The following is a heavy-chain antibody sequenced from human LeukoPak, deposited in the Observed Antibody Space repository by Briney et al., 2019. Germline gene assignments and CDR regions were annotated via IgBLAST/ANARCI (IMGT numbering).Heavy chain of an antibody. J-gene: IGHJ6*02. Sequence: GGSLRLSCAASGLTFSTFAVTWVRQAPGKGLEWVSSISSSSSYIYYADSVKGRFTISRDNAKNSLYLQMNSLRAEDTAVYYCARDVSSSPYGDYYGMDVWGQGTTVTVSS. V-gene: IGHV3-21*01. D-gene: IGHD6-13*01. CDR1: GLTFSTFA. CDR2: ISSSSSYI. CDR3: ARDVSSSPYGDYYGMDV.